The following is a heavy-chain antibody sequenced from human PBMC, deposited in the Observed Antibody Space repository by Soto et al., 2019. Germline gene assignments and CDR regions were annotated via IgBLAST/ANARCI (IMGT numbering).Heavy chain of an antibody. CDR1: GFTFSSYG. Sequence: QVQLVESGGGVVQPGRSLRLSCAASGFTFSSYGMHWVRQAPGKGLEWVAVIWYDGSNKYYADSVKGRFTISRDNSKNTLYLQMNSLRAEDTAVYYCARDRAAYCSGGSCPCDYWGQGTLVPVSS. CDR3: ARDRAAYCSGGSCPCDY. J-gene: IGHJ4*02. D-gene: IGHD2-15*01. CDR2: IWYDGSNK. V-gene: IGHV3-33*01.